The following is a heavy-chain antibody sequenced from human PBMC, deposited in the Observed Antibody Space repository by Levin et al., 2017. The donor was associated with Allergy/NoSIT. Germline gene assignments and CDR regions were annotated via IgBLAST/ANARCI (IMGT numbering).Heavy chain of an antibody. J-gene: IGHJ1*01. CDR1: GFTFTTYS. V-gene: IGHV3-21*01. CDR3: ATERGGSYAEH. Sequence: PGGSLRLSCATSGFTFTTYSMTWVRQAPGKGLEWVSTISTSGAYIYYADSIKGRFTISRDNAKNSLHLQMNSLRAEDTALYYCATERGGSYAEHWGQGTLVTVAS. CDR2: ISTSGAYI. D-gene: IGHD1-1*01.